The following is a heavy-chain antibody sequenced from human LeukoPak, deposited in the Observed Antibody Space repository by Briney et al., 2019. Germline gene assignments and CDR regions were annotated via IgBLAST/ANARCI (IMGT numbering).Heavy chain of an antibody. CDR2: IYTSGST. J-gene: IGHJ2*01. CDR3: AVDYGDYLYPL. Sequence: SETLSLTCTVSGGSISSYYWSWIRQHAGKGMEWIGRIYTSGSTNYNPSLKSRVTMSVDTSKNQFSLKLSSVTAADTAVYYCAVDYGDYLYPLWGRGTLVTVSS. V-gene: IGHV4-4*07. D-gene: IGHD4-17*01. CDR1: GGSISSYY.